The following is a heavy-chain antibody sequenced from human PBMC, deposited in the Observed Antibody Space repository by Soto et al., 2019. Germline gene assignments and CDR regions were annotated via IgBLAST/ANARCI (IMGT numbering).Heavy chain of an antibody. CDR3: AKDHFEGDSGYDSGRGY. D-gene: IGHD5-12*01. CDR2: ISYDGSNK. V-gene: IGHV3-30*18. J-gene: IGHJ4*02. Sequence: QVQLVESGGGVVQPGRSLRLSCAASGFTFSSYGMHWVRQAPGKGLEWVAVISYDGSNKYYADSVKGRFTISRDNSKNTLYLQMNSLRAEDTAVYYGAKDHFEGDSGYDSGRGYWGQGTLVTVCS. CDR1: GFTFSSYG.